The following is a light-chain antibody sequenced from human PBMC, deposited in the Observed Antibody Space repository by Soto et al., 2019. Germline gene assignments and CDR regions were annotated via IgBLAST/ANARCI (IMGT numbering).Light chain of an antibody. CDR3: QSYDSSLSAL. CDR2: GNS. J-gene: IGLJ1*01. V-gene: IGLV1-40*01. Sequence: QSVLTQPPSVSGAPGQRVTISCTGSSSNIGAGYDVHWYQQLPGTAPKLLIYGNSNQPSGVPDRFSGSKSGTSASLAITGLQAEDEADYYCQSYDSSLSALFGTGTKLTVL. CDR1: SSNIGAGYD.